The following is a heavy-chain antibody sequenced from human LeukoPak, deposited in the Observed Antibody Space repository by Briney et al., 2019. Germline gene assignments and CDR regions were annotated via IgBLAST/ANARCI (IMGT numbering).Heavy chain of an antibody. CDR1: GFTFSDYY. D-gene: IGHD5-24*01. CDR2: ISSSGSTI. V-gene: IGHV3-11*01. Sequence: GGSLRLSCAASGFTFSDYYMSWIRQAPGKGLEWVSYISSSGSTIYYADSVKGRFTISRDNAKDSLYLQMNSLRAEDTAVYYCARPPRAGWLHPSDAFDIWGQGTMVTVSS. CDR3: ARPPRAGWLHPSDAFDI. J-gene: IGHJ3*02.